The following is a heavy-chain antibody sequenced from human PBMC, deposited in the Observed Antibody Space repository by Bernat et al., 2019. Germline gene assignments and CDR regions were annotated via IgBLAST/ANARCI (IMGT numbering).Heavy chain of an antibody. CDR2: ISYDGSNK. J-gene: IGHJ6*02. CDR3: AKTTYYDFWSGYYSPASDYYYGMDV. CDR1: GFTFSSYG. Sequence: QVQLVESGGGLVKPGGSLRLSCAASGFTFSSYGMHWVRQAPGKGLEWVAVISYDGSNKYYADSVKGRFTISRDNSKNTLYLQMNSLRAEDTAVYYCAKTTYYDFWSGYYSPASDYYYGMDVWGQGTTVTVSS. D-gene: IGHD3-3*01. V-gene: IGHV3-30*18.